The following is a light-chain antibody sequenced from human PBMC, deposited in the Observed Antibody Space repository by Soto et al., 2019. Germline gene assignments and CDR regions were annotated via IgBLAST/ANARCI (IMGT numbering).Light chain of an antibody. V-gene: IGKV3-11*01. J-gene: IGKJ1*01. CDR1: QSVSSY. CDR2: EAS. Sequence: EIVLTQSPATLSLSPGERATLSCRASQSVSSYLAWYQQKPGQAPRLLIYEASHRATGIPARFSGSGSETDFTLTISSLEPEDFAVYYCQQRSNWPQWTFGQGTKVEIK. CDR3: QQRSNWPQWT.